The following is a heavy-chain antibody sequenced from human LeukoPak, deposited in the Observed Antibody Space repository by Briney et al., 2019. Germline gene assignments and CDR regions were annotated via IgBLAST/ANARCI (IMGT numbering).Heavy chain of an antibody. D-gene: IGHD2-15*01. CDR3: ARDRGYCSGGSCPGAFYYYYYMDV. V-gene: IGHV4-61*02. J-gene: IGHJ6*03. CDR2: IYTSGST. CDR1: GGSISSGSYY. Sequence: SETLSLTCTISGGSISSGSYYWSWIRQPAGKGLEWIGRIYTSGSTNYNPSLKSRVTISVDTSKNQFSLKLSSVTAADTAVYYCARDRGYCSGGSCPGAFYYYYYMDVWGKGTTVTISS.